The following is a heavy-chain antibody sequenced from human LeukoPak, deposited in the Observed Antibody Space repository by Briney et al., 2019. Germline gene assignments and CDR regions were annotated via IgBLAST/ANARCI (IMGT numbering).Heavy chain of an antibody. J-gene: IGHJ6*02. Sequence: GASVKVSCKASGYTFTSYGISWVRQAPGQGLEWMGGIIPIFGTANYAQKFQGRVTITADESTSTAYMELSSLRSEDTAVYYCARGGITIFGVAYYYYGMDVWGQGTTVTVSS. V-gene: IGHV1-69*13. CDR3: ARGGITIFGVAYYYYGMDV. D-gene: IGHD3-3*01. CDR2: IIPIFGTA. CDR1: GYTFTSYG.